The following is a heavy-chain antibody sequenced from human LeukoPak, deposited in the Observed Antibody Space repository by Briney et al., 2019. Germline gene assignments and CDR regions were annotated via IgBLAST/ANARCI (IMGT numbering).Heavy chain of an antibody. CDR3: ARRASVAGTYEAFDI. CDR2: IGTAGDT. Sequence: GGSLRLSCAASGFTFSSYDMYWVRQATGKGLEWVSAIGTAGDTYYPGSVKGRFAISRENAKNSLYLQMNSLRAGDTAVYYCARRASVAGTYEAFDIWGQGTMVTVSS. D-gene: IGHD6-19*01. V-gene: IGHV3-13*01. CDR1: GFTFSSYD. J-gene: IGHJ3*02.